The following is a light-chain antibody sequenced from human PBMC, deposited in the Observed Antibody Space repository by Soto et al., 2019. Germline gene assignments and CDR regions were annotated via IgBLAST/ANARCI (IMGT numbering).Light chain of an antibody. V-gene: IGKV3-15*01. Sequence: EIVITQSPATLSVSPGERATLSCRASQTVRNFLGSYQPKPGQAPRLLIYNVSTTDTGIPDRISGSGSGTEFTLTISSLQSEDLAVYYCQQYNNWPPITFGQGTRLEI. CDR2: NVS. CDR1: QTVRNF. CDR3: QQYNNWPPIT. J-gene: IGKJ5*01.